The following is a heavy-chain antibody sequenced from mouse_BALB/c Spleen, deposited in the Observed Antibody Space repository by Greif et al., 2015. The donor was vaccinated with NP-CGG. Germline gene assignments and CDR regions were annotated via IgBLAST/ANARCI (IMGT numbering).Heavy chain of an antibody. Sequence: VQLVESGAELAKPGASVKMSCKASGYTFTSYWMHWVKQRPGQGLEWIGYINPSTGYTEYNQKFKDKATLTADKSSSTAYMQLSSLTSEDSAVYYCARSDGYYGFAYWGQGTLVTVSA. V-gene: IGHV1-7*01. J-gene: IGHJ3*01. D-gene: IGHD2-3*01. CDR2: INPSTGYT. CDR1: GYTFTSYW. CDR3: ARSDGYYGFAY.